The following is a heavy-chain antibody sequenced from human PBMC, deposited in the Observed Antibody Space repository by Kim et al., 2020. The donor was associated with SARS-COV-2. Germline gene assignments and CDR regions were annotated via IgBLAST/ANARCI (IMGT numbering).Heavy chain of an antibody. J-gene: IGHJ3*02. V-gene: IGHV5-10-1*01. CDR3: ARPVDYYYDSGGAFDI. D-gene: IGHD3-22*01. CDR2: IDPSDSYT. CDR1: GYSFTSYW. Sequence: GESLKISCKGSGYSFTSYWISWVRQMPGKGLEWMGRIDPSDSYTNYSPSFQGHVTISADKSISTAYLQWSSLKASDTAMYYCARPVDYYYDSGGAFDIWGQGTMVTVSS.